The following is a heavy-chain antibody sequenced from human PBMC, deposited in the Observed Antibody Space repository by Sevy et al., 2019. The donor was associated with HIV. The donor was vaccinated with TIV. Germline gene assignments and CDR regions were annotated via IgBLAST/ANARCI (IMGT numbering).Heavy chain of an antibody. CDR2: ISSSGSTI. V-gene: IGHV3-11*01. J-gene: IGHJ6*02. Sequence: GGSLRLSCAASGFTFSDYYMSWIRQAPGKGLEWVSYISSSGSTIYYADSVKGRFTFSRDNAKNSLYLQMNSLRAEDTAVYYCARGAYCGGDCYSSSFCYGMDVWGQGTTVTVSS. D-gene: IGHD2-21*02. CDR3: ARGAYCGGDCYSSSFCYGMDV. CDR1: GFTFSDYY.